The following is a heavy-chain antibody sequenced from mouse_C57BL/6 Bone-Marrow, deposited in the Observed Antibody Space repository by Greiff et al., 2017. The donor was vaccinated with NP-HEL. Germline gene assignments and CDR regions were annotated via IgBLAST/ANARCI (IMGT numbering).Heavy chain of an antibody. CDR3: ARKGWLLSWFAY. Sequence: QVQLQQSGAELARPGASVKLSCKASGYTFTSYGISWVKQRTGQGLEWIGEIYPRSGTTYYNEKFKGKATLTADKSSSTAYMELRSLTSEDSAVYFCARKGWLLSWFAYWGQGTLVTVSA. J-gene: IGHJ3*01. V-gene: IGHV1-81*01. CDR1: GYTFTSYG. CDR2: IYPRSGTT. D-gene: IGHD2-3*01.